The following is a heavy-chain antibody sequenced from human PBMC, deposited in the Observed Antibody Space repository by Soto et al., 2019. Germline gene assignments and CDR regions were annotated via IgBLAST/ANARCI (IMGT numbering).Heavy chain of an antibody. Sequence: EILCLTSAVYVVSFSGYYCSWIRQPPGKGLEWIGEINHSGSTNYNPSLKSRVTISVDTSKNQFSLKLSSVTAADTAVYYCARGYTGSSSRNYYYYGMDVWGQGTTVTVSS. V-gene: IGHV4-34*01. CDR2: INHSGST. D-gene: IGHD6-6*01. CDR3: ARGYTGSSSRNYYYYGMDV. CDR1: VVSFSGYY. J-gene: IGHJ6*02.